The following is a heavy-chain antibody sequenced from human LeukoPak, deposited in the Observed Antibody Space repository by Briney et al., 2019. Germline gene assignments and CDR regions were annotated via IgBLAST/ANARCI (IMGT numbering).Heavy chain of an antibody. CDR2: ISWDGGST. Sequence: GGSLRLSCAASGFTFDDYAMHWVRQAPGKGLEWVSLISWDGGSTYYADSVKGRFTISRDNSKNSLYLQMNSLRAEDTALYYCAKGYSKYYYYMDVWGKGTTVTVSS. V-gene: IGHV3-43D*03. J-gene: IGHJ6*03. D-gene: IGHD5-18*01. CDR3: AKGYSKYYYYMDV. CDR1: GFTFDDYA.